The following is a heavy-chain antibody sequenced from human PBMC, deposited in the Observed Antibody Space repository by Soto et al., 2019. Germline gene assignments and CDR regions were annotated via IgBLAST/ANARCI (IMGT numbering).Heavy chain of an antibody. V-gene: IGHV5-51*03. D-gene: IGHD4-17*01. CDR1: GYRFTNYW. Sequence: EVQLVQSGAEVKKPGESLKISCKGSGYRFTNYWIGWVRQMPGKGLEWLGLIYPDDSDTRYSPSFQGQVTISADTSINTGYLQWSSLKASDTALYYCVRRVGTVTAFDYWGQETLVAVSS. CDR3: VRRVGTVTAFDY. CDR2: IYPDDSDT. J-gene: IGHJ4*02.